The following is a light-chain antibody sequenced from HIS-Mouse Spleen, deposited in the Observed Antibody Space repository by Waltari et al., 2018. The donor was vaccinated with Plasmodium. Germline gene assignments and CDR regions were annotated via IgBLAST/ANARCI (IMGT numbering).Light chain of an antibody. J-gene: IGKJ3*01. CDR2: GAS. CDR3: QQYNNWSFT. CDR1: QSVSSN. Sequence: EIVMTHSPATLSVSPGERATLSFRASQSVSSNLAWYQQKPGQAPRLLIYGASTRATGIPARFSGSGSGTEFTLTISSLQSEDFAVYYCQQYNNWSFTFGPGTKVDIK. V-gene: IGKV3-15*01.